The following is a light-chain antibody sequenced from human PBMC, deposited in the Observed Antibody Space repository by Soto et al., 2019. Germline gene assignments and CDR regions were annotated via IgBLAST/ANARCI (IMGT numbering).Light chain of an antibody. CDR1: QRIGSW. CDR2: EGS. V-gene: IGKV1-5*03. CDR3: QQYNTYSRT. Sequence: DIQRTQSPSTLPAFVGERVTIIGRPIQRIGSWLAWYQQKPGEAPKLLIYEGSTLARGVPSRFSGSGSGTEFTLTISSLQPDDFATFYCQQYNTYSRTFGQGTKVEVK. J-gene: IGKJ1*01.